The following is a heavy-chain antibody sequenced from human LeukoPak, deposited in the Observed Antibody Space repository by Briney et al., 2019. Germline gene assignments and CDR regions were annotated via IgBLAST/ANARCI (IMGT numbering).Heavy chain of an antibody. J-gene: IGHJ4*02. CDR1: GGTFSNSA. Sequence: SVKVSCKASGGTFSNSAISWVRQAPGQGLEWMGGIIPVFGTPNYAQKFQGRVTITTDESTSTVYMDLSSLRSEDAAMYYCARGPFYYDSSGYIFDYWGQGALVTVSS. CDR3: ARGPFYYDSSGYIFDY. V-gene: IGHV1-69*05. D-gene: IGHD3-22*01. CDR2: IIPVFGTP.